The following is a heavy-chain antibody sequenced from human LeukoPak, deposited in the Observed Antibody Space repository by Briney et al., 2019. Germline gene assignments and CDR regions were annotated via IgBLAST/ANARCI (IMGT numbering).Heavy chain of an antibody. V-gene: IGHV3-9*01. Sequence: PGRSLRLSCAASGFTFDDYAMHWVRQAPGKGLEWVSGISWNSDSIGYADSVKGRFTISRDNAKNSLYLQMNSLRAEDTALYYCAKGRDGYNSGYYYGMDVWGQGTTVTVSS. J-gene: IGHJ6*02. CDR2: ISWNSDSI. CDR3: AKGRDGYNSGYYYGMDV. D-gene: IGHD5-24*01. CDR1: GFTFDDYA.